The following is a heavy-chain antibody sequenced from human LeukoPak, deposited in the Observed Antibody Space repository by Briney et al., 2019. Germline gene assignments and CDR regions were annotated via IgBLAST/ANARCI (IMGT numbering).Heavy chain of an antibody. CDR3: ARLYSTSDV. CDR2: ISGSGATT. CDR1: AFTFSSYA. D-gene: IGHD6-6*01. V-gene: IGHV3-23*01. Sequence: LTGGSLRLSCAASAFTFSSYAMSWVRQAPGKGLEWVSDISGSGATTHYADSVKGRFTISRDNSKNTLYLQMNSLRAEDTAVYYCARLYSTSDVWGQGTTVTVSS. J-gene: IGHJ6*02.